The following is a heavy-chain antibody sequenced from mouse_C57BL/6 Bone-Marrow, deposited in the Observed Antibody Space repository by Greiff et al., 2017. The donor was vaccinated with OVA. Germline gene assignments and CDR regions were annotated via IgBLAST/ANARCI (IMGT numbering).Heavy chain of an antibody. D-gene: IGHD2-4*01. J-gene: IGHJ3*01. CDR1: GFSLTSYG. Sequence: VKLMESGPGLVAPSQSLSITCTVSGFSLTSYGVDWVRQSPGKGLEWLGVIWGVGSTNYNSALKSRLSISKDNSKSQVFLKMNSLQTDDTAMYYCARIYYDYDAWFAYWGQGTLVTVSA. CDR2: IWGVGST. CDR3: ARIYYDYDAWFAY. V-gene: IGHV2-6*01.